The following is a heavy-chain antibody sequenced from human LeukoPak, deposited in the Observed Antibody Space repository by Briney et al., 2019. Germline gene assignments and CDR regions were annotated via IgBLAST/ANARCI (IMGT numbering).Heavy chain of an antibody. D-gene: IGHD3-22*01. Sequence: PSETLSLTCSVSGDSVSRSDSYWDWIRQPPGKGLEWFGTIYYSGRTYYSPSLKSRVTMSVDPSNSQFSLNLRSVTAADTALYYCARRRYYDGSGYLEWGQGTLLSVSS. CDR2: IYYSGRT. CDR3: ARRRYYDGSGYLE. V-gene: IGHV4-39*01. J-gene: IGHJ1*01. CDR1: GDSVSRSDSY.